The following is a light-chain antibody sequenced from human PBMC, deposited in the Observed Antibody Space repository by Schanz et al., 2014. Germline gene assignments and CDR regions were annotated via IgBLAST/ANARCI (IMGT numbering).Light chain of an antibody. CDR2: DAS. J-gene: IGKJ2*01. Sequence: ESVLTQSPATLSLSPGERATLSCRASQSVNNYLAWYQQKAGQAPRLLIYDASNRATGIPARFSGSGSGTDFTLTISSLEAEDFAVYYCQQYDNWPPYTFGQGTKLEIK. CDR1: QSVNNY. V-gene: IGKV3-11*01. CDR3: QQYDNWPPYT.